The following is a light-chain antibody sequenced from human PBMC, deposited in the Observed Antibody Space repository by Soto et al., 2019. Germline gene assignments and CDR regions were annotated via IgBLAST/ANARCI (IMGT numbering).Light chain of an antibody. CDR2: KAS. Sequence: DIQMTQSPSTLSASVGDRVTITCLASQSISSWLAWYQQKPGKAPKLLIYKASSLESGVPSSFSGSGSGTEFTLRISSLQPDDFATYYCQKYNSYPLTFGGGTKLEIK. CDR3: QKYNSYPLT. V-gene: IGKV1-5*03. CDR1: QSISSW. J-gene: IGKJ4*01.